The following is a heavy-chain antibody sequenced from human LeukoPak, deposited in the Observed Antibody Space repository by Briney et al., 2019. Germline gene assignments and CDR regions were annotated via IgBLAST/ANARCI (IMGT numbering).Heavy chain of an antibody. J-gene: IGHJ4*02. D-gene: IGHD6-19*01. CDR2: FDPEDGET. CDR1: GYTPTELS. Sequence: ASVKVSCKVSGYTPTELSMHWVRQAPGKGLEWMGGFDPEDGETIYAQKFQGRVTMTEDTSTDTAYMELSSLRSEDTAVYYCAGLIAVAGMFDYWGQGTLVTVSS. V-gene: IGHV1-24*01. CDR3: AGLIAVAGMFDY.